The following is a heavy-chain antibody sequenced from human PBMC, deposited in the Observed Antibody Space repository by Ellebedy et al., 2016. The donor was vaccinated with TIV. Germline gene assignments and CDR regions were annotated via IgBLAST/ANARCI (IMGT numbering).Heavy chain of an antibody. Sequence: MPSETLSLTCSVSDGSISNYYWSRIRQPPGKGLEWIGYIYYSGSTNYNPSLKSRVTISVDTSKNQFSLKLSSVTAAATAVYYCERGGLWFGELLSYFDPWGQGTLVTVSS. J-gene: IGHJ5*02. CDR2: IYYSGST. CDR1: DGSISNYY. V-gene: IGHV4-59*01. D-gene: IGHD3-10*01. CDR3: ERGGLWFGELLSYFDP.